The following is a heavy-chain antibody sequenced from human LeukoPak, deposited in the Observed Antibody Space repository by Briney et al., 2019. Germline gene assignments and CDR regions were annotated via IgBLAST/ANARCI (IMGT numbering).Heavy chain of an antibody. CDR2: ISYDGTNK. V-gene: IGHV3-30*01. CDR3: ARGGRWNDYSKIDY. D-gene: IGHD4-11*01. J-gene: IGHJ4*02. Sequence: GGSLRLSCAASEFTFNNYAIHWVRQAPGKGLEWLAVISYDGTNKYYAGSMKGRFTISRDNSKNTLYLQMNSLRPEDTAVYYCARGGRWNDYSKIDYWGQGTLVTVSS. CDR1: EFTFNNYA.